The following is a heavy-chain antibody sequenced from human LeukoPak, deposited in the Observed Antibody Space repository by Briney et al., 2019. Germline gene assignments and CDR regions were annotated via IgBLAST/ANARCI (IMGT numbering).Heavy chain of an antibody. CDR3: ARSDGGSENY. D-gene: IGHD1-26*01. Sequence: PGGSLRLSSATSGFTFSSYGMNWVRQAPGKGLEWVSSISSTGSYIFYADSVKGRFTISRDDAKNSVYLQMNSLRDEDTAVYYCARSDGGSENYWGQGILVTVSS. V-gene: IGHV3-21*06. CDR2: ISSTGSYI. CDR1: GFTFSSYG. J-gene: IGHJ4*02.